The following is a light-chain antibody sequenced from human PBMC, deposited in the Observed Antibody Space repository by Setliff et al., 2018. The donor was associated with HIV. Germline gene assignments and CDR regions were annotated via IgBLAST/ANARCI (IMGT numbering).Light chain of an antibody. CDR1: KLGDKY. CDR3: QAWDSSTVV. J-gene: IGLJ2*01. V-gene: IGLV3-1*01. Sequence: TQPPSVSVSPGQTASITCSGDKLGDKYACWYQQKPGQSPVLVIYQDSKRPSGIPERFSGSNSGNTATLTISGTQAMDEADYYCQAWDSSTVVFGGGAK. CDR2: QDS.